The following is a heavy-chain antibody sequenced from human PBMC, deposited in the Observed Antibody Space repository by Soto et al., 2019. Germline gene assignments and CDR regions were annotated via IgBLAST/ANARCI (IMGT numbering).Heavy chain of an antibody. Sequence: GXSLRLSCEAAGFAFSTYSLNWVHQAPRKGLEWVSYISSSSSTIYYADSVQGRFTISRDNAKNSLYLRMNSLRAEDTAVHYCARRQVLRFLEWPMDVWGKGTTVTVSS. CDR2: ISSSSSTI. CDR1: GFAFSTYS. CDR3: ARRQVLRFLEWPMDV. J-gene: IGHJ6*03. V-gene: IGHV3-48*01. D-gene: IGHD3-3*01.